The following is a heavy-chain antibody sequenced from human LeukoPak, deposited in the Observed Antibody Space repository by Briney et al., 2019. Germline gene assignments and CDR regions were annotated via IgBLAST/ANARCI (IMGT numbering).Heavy chain of an antibody. V-gene: IGHV4-30-4*01. Sequence: SETLSLTCTVSGGSISSGDYYWSWIRQPPGKGLEWIGYIYYSGSTYYNPSLKSRVTISVDTSKNQFSLKLSSVTAADTAVYYCARGAFLEWSHTSYYYYGMDVWGQGTTVTVSS. CDR3: ARGAFLEWSHTSYYYYGMDV. CDR1: GGSISSGDYY. D-gene: IGHD3-3*02. J-gene: IGHJ6*02. CDR2: IYYSGST.